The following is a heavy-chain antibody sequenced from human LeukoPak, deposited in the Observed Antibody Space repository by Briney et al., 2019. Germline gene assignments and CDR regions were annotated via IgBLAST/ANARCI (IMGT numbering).Heavy chain of an antibody. D-gene: IGHD2-2*01. CDR3: ARDGGFCSSTSCYAYY. CDR1: GYTFTSYY. CDR2: INPSGGST. J-gene: IGHJ4*02. Sequence: ASVKVTCKSSGYTFTSYYMHGVRQAPGQGLGCMGIINPSGGSTTYAQKFQGRDTMTRDTSTSTVSMELSSLRSEDTAVYYCARDGGFCSSTSCYAYYWGQGTLVTVSS. V-gene: IGHV1-46*01.